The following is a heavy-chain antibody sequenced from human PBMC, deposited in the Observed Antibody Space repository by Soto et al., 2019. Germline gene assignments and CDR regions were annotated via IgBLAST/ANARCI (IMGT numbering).Heavy chain of an antibody. CDR3: ARLYYYGSGLHIPPDY. CDR1: GYSFINYW. D-gene: IGHD3-10*01. CDR2: IYPGDSDT. J-gene: IGHJ4*02. V-gene: IGHV5-51*01. Sequence: GESLKISCAGSGYSFINYWIAWVRQMPGKGLEWMGVIYPGDSDTRYSPSFQGQVTISADESTAYLRWSRLKASDTAMYYCARLYYYGSGLHIPPDYWGQGTLVTVSS.